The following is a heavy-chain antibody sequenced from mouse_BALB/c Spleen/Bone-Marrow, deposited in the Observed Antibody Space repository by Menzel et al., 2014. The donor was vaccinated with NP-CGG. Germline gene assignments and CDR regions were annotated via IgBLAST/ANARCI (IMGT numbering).Heavy chain of an antibody. Sequence: VQLQQSGAELVKPGASVKLSCKASGYTFTSYWMHWVKQRPGQGLEWIGEINPSNGRTNYNEKFKSKATLTVDKSSSTAYMQLSSLTSEDSAVYYRARGRPSAMDYWGQGTSVTVSS. J-gene: IGHJ4*01. CDR1: GYTFTSYW. CDR3: ARGRPSAMDY. V-gene: IGHV1S81*02. CDR2: INPSNGRT.